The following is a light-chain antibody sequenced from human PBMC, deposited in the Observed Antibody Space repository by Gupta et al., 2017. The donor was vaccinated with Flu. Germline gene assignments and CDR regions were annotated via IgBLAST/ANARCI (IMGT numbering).Light chain of an antibody. V-gene: IGLV2-23*01. CDR3: CSHAGSGTIYV. Sequence: QSSLTQPASVSASPVQSITISCTGTSIDVGSYKLVSWYTQYPGKAPTRMIYEGSKRPSGVSNRCSGAKSGTTASLTLSGLQAEDEADYYCCSHAGSGTIYVFGTGTTVTVL. CDR1: SIDVGSYKL. J-gene: IGLJ1*01. CDR2: EGS.